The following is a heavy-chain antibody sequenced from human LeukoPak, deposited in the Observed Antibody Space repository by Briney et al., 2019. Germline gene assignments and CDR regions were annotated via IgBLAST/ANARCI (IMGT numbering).Heavy chain of an antibody. J-gene: IGHJ5*02. CDR2: IYYSGST. D-gene: IGHD4-17*01. CDR3: ARGTTVTTNWFDP. V-gene: IGHV4-39*07. CDR1: GGSISGSSYY. Sequence: SETLSLTCTVSGGSISGSSYYWGWIRQPPRKGLEWIGSIYYSGSTYYNPSLKSRVTISVDRSKNQFSLKLSSVTAADTAVYYCARGTTVTTNWFDPWGQGTLVTVSS.